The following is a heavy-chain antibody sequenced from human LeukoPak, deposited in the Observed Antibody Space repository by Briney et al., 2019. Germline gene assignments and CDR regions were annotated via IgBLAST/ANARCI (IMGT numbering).Heavy chain of an antibody. J-gene: IGHJ3*02. CDR1: GGSISSSSYY. CDR3: ARVRSDAFDI. CDR2: IYYSGST. V-gene: IGHV4-39*07. Sequence: SETLSLTCTVSGGSISSSSYYWGWIRQPPGKGLEWIGSIYYSGSTYYNPSPKSRVTISVDTSKNQFSLKLSSVTAADTAVYYCARVRSDAFDIWGQGTMVTVSS.